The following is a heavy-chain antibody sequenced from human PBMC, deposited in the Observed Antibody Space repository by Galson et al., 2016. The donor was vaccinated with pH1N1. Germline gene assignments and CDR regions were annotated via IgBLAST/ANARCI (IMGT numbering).Heavy chain of an antibody. CDR3: ARAIGSRSAY. V-gene: IGHV3-7*01. Sequence: SLRLSCAASGFGLSSYWMSWVRQAPGKGLEWVANIKQDGSERYYVDSVRGRFTISRDNAKNSLYLQMNSLRDEDTALYYCARAIGSRSAYWGQGTLVTVSS. CDR2: IKQDGSER. D-gene: IGHD3-16*02. CDR1: GFGLSSYW. J-gene: IGHJ4*02.